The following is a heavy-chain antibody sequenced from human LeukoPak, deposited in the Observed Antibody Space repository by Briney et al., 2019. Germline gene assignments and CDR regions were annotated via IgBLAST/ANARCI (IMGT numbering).Heavy chain of an antibody. CDR3: ASSMVVVRDYYGMDV. V-gene: IGHV1-46*01. Sequence: ASVKVSCKASGYTFTSYYMHWVRQAPGQGLEWMGIINPSGGSTSYAQKFQGRVTMTRDTSTSTVYMELSSLRSEDTAVYYCASSMVVVRDYYGMDVWGQGTTVTVSS. CDR2: INPSGGST. J-gene: IGHJ6*02. CDR1: GYTFTSYY. D-gene: IGHD2-15*01.